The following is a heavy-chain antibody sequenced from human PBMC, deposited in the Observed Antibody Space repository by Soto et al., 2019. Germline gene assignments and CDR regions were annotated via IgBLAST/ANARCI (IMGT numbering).Heavy chain of an antibody. J-gene: IGHJ4*02. D-gene: IGHD3-10*01. CDR3: ARVKLPQISGSYLGYYFDY. CDR1: GGSISSYY. V-gene: IGHV4-59*01. CDR2: IYYSGST. Sequence: QVQLQESGPGLVKPSETLSLTCTVSGGSISSYYWSWIRQPPGKGLEWIGYIYYSGSTNYNPSLKSRVTISLDRSKNQFSLKLSSVTAADTAEYYCARVKLPQISGSYLGYYFDYWGQGTLVTVSS.